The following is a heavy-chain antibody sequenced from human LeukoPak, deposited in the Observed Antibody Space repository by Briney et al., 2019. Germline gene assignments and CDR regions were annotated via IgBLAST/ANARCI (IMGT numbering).Heavy chain of an antibody. CDR1: GFTFSSYG. D-gene: IGHD2-15*01. CDR2: IWYDGSNI. CDR3: ARERVVAGAASLGGYGMDV. J-gene: IGHJ6*02. Sequence: GGSLRLSCAASGFTFSSYGMHWVRQAPGKGLEWLAVIWYDGSNIYYADPVKGRFAISRDNSKNTLYLQINSLRAEDTAVYYCARERVVAGAASLGGYGMDVWGQGTTVTVSS. V-gene: IGHV3-33*01.